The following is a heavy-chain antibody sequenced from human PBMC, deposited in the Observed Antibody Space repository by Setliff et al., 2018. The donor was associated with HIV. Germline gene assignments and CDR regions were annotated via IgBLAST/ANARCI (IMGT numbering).Heavy chain of an antibody. J-gene: IGHJ5*02. CDR1: GFTFGSYA. V-gene: IGHV3-23*01. Sequence: GGSLRLSCAPSGFTFGSYAMSWVRQAPGKGLEWVSVISGSGDSTYYADSVKGRFTISRDNSKNTLYLQMNSPRAEDTAVYYCARVSPWFDPWGQGTLVTVSS. CDR2: ISGSGDST. CDR3: ARVSPWFDP.